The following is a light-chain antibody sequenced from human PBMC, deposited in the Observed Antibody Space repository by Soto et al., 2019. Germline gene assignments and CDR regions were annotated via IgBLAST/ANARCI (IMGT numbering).Light chain of an antibody. V-gene: IGLV2-14*01. CDR1: SSDVGGYNY. CDR3: ISYSRGSTLKV. CDR2: EVS. Sequence: QSALTQPASVSGSPGQSITISCTGSSSDVGGYNYVSWYQQHPGKAPKLLIYEVSNRPSGVSNRFSGSKSGNTASLTISGLQAEDEDDYYCISYSRGSTLKVLGGGTKLTVL. J-gene: IGLJ2*01.